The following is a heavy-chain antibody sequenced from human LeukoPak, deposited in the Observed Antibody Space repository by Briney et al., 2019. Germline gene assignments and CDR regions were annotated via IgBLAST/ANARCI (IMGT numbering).Heavy chain of an antibody. J-gene: IGHJ4*02. CDR3: ARGFYGSGSYSYYFDY. D-gene: IGHD3-10*01. Sequence: SETLSLTCAVSGYSISSGYYWGWIRQPPGKGLEWIGSIYHSGSTYYNPSLKSRVTISVDTSKNQFSLKLSSVTAADTAVYYCARGFYGSGSYSYYFDYWGQGTLVTVSS. CDR2: IYHSGST. CDR1: GYSISSGYY. V-gene: IGHV4-38-2*01.